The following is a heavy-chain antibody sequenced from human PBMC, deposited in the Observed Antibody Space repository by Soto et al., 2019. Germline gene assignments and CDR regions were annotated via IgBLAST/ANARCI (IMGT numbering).Heavy chain of an antibody. J-gene: IGHJ4*02. CDR2: ISYDGSEK. D-gene: IGHD6-19*01. V-gene: IGHV3-30*18. CDR1: GFTFSAYG. Sequence: PGGSLRLSCAASGFTFSAYGRHWVRQAPGKGLEWVAIISYDGSEKYYADSVKGRFTISRDKSKNTLYLQMNSLRAEDTAVYYCAKAHSSGSHYLQHWGQGTLVTVSS. CDR3: AKAHSSGSHYLQH.